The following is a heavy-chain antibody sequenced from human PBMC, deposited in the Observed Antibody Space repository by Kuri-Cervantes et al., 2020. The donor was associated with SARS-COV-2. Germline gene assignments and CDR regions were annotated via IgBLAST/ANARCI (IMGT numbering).Heavy chain of an antibody. D-gene: IGHD3-10*01. CDR2: IYHSGST. V-gene: IGHV4-38-2*02. CDR3: AREITYYYGSGSMGGWFDP. CDR1: GYSISSGYY. Sequence: SQTLSLTCAVSGYSISSGYYWGWIRQPPGKGLEWVGSIYHSGSTYYNPSLKSRVTISVDTSKNQFSPKLSSVTAADTAVYYCAREITYYYGSGSMGGWFDPWGQGTLVTVSS. J-gene: IGHJ5*02.